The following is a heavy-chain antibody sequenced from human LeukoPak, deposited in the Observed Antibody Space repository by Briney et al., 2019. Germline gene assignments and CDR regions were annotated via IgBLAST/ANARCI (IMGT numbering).Heavy chain of an antibody. Sequence: ASVKVSCKASGYTFTSYDINWVRQATGQGLEWMGWMNPNSGNTGYAQKFQGRVTITRNTSISTAYMELSSLRSEDTAVYYCARFHASGSGDYFDYWGQGTLVTVSS. D-gene: IGHD3-10*01. CDR1: GYTFTSYD. J-gene: IGHJ4*02. CDR2: MNPNSGNT. CDR3: ARFHASGSGDYFDY. V-gene: IGHV1-8*03.